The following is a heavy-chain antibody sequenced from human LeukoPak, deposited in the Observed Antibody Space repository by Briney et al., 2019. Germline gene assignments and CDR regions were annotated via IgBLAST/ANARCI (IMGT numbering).Heavy chain of an antibody. J-gene: IGHJ6*03. Sequence: GESLKISCKGSGYSFTSYWIGWVRQMPGKCLEWMGIIYPGDSDTRYSPSFQGQVTISADKSISTAYLQWGSLKASDTAMYYCARGDSGSYFPYYYYMDVWGKGTTVTVSS. CDR1: GYSFTSYW. D-gene: IGHD1-26*01. V-gene: IGHV5-51*01. CDR2: IYPGDSDT. CDR3: ARGDSGSYFPYYYYMDV.